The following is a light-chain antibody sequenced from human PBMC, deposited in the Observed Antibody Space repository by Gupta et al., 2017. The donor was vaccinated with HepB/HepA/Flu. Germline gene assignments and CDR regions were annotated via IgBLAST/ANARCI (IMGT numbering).Light chain of an antibody. J-gene: IGKJ4*01. CDR1: QSFSSK. Sequence: EIVMTHSPATLSVSPGERATLSCSASQSFSSKLAWYQQQPGQPPRLLIYCASTRATGLPARFSGSGSGTEFTLTISSPQSEDVAVYYCQQYSIWPLTFGGGTKVEIK. CDR2: CAS. V-gene: IGKV3-15*01. CDR3: QQYSIWPLT.